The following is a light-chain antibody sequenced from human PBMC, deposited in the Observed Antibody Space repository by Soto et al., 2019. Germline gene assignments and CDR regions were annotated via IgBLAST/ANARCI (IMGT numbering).Light chain of an antibody. CDR1: SNDVGGYNY. V-gene: IGLV2-14*01. Sequence: QSALTQPASVSGSPGQSITISCTGTSNDVGGYNYVSWYQQHPGKAPKLMIYEVTNRPSGVSNRFSASKSGNTASLTISGLQAEDEADYYCSSYTGSSTLIFGGGTKLTVL. J-gene: IGLJ2*01. CDR2: EVT. CDR3: SSYTGSSTLI.